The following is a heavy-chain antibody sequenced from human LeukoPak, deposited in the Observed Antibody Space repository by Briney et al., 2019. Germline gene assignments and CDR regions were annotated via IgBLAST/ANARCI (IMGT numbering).Heavy chain of an antibody. CDR2: INPNSGGT. CDR1: GYTFTGYY. CDR3: ARAEYYDSSGYYFDY. V-gene: IGHV1-2*02. D-gene: IGHD3-22*01. J-gene: IGHJ4*02. Sequence: GASVKVSCKASGYTFTGYYMHWVRQAPGQGLEWMGWINPNSGGTNYAQKFRGRVTMTRDTSISTAYMELSRLRSDDTAVYYCARAEYYDSSGYYFDYWGQGTLVTVSS.